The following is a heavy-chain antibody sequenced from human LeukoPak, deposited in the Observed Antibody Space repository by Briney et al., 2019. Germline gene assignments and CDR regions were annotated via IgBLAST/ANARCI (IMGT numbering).Heavy chain of an antibody. CDR2: ISYDGSTK. D-gene: IGHD1-26*01. J-gene: IGHJ3*02. CDR1: GFTFSTYA. Sequence: GGSLRLSCAASGFTFSTYAMHLVRQAPGKGLDWVALISYDGSTKSYVDSVKGRFTISRDNSKNTLYLQMNSLRPEDTALYYCAKDLSYHYTFDIWGQGTMVTVSS. CDR3: AKDLSYHYTFDI. V-gene: IGHV3-30*18.